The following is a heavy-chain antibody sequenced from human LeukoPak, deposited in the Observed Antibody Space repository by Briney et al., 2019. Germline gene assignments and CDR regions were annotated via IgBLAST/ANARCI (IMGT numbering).Heavy chain of an antibody. CDR2: IHPSDSDT. CDR1: GYSFTTYW. V-gene: IGHV5-10-1*01. J-gene: IGHJ4*02. D-gene: IGHD3-22*01. CDR3: ARHYYNDNTLLDF. Sequence: KPGESLRISCESSGYSFTTYWISWVRQMPGEGPEWMGRIHPSDSDTNYSPSFQGHVTFSTDKSISTAYLQWTSLKASDTAIYFCARHYYNDNTLLDFWGQGTLVTVSS.